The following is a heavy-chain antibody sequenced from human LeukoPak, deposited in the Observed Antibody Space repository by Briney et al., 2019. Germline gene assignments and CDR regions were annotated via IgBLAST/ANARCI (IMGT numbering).Heavy chain of an antibody. V-gene: IGHV3-23*01. CDR3: TRDRGAYNLYDY. CDR1: GFTFSNYA. D-gene: IGHD1-1*01. J-gene: IGHJ4*02. CDR2: ISGTGGST. Sequence: GSLRLSCAASGFTFSNYAMSWVRQAPGKGLEWVAGISGTGGSTHYADSVKGRFTISRDNAKNSLYLQMNSLKTEDTAVYHCTRDRGAYNLYDYWGQGTLVTVSS.